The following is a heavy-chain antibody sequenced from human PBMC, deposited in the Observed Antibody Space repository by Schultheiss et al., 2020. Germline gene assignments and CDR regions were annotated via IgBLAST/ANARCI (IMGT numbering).Heavy chain of an antibody. D-gene: IGHD4-17*01. J-gene: IGHJ3*02. CDR3: ARHVLSTVTNNDAFDI. CDR2: IYSGGST. V-gene: IGHV3-66*04. Sequence: GGSLRLSCAASGFTFSSYAMSWVRQAPGKGLEWVSAIYSGGSTYYADSVKGRFTISRDNSKNTLYLQMNSLRAEDTAVYYCARHVLSTVTNNDAFDIWGQGTMVTVSS. CDR1: GFTFSSYA.